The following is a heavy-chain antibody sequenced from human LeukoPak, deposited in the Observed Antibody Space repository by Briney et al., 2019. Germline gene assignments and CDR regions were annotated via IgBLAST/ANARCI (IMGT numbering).Heavy chain of an antibody. D-gene: IGHD3-10*01. CDR3: ARDTGVYFDY. CDR1: GGSISSYY. J-gene: IGHJ4*02. CDR2: MYYSGST. V-gene: IGHV4-59*12. Sequence: SETLSLTRTVSGGSISSYYWSWIRQPPGKGLEWIGYMYYSGSTNYNPSLKSRVTISVDTSKNQFSLKLSSVTAADTAVYYCARDTGVYFDYWGQGTLVTVSS.